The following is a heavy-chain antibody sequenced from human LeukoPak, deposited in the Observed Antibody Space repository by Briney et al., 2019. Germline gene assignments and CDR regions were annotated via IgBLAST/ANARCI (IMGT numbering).Heavy chain of an antibody. CDR1: GGSISSYY. J-gene: IGHJ4*02. V-gene: IGHV4-59*01. CDR2: IYYSGST. CDR3: ARASQYGSGSHLDY. Sequence: PSETLSFTCTVSGGSISSYYWSWIRQPPGKGLEWIGYIYYSGSTNYNPSLKSRVTISVDTSKNQFSLKLSSVTAADTAVYYCARASQYGSGSHLDYWGQGTLVTVSS. D-gene: IGHD3-10*01.